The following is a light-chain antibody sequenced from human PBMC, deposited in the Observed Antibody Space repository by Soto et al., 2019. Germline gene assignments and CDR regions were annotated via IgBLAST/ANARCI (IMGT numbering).Light chain of an antibody. CDR3: QQYENYWT. V-gene: IGKV1-5*01. CDR2: DAS. CDR1: QPISSW. J-gene: IGKJ1*01. Sequence: DIQMTQSPPTLSASVGDRVTITCRASQPISSWLAWYHQKPGKAPKLLIYDASKLESGVPSRFSGSGSGTEVTLTLSSLQPEDFGIYYCQQYENYWTFGQGTKVEIK.